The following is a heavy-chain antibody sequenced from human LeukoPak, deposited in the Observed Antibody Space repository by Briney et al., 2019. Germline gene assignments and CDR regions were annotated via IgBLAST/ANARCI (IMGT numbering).Heavy chain of an antibody. V-gene: IGHV5-51*01. Sequence: PGESLKISCKGSGFTFSNYWIGWVRQMPGKGLAYMGVIWPGGSDIRYSPSFQGQVIISADKSISTAYLQWSSLKASDSAMYYCAREVGSSSLTFDNWGQGTLVTVPS. CDR3: AREVGSSSLTFDN. D-gene: IGHD2-2*01. CDR1: GFTFSNYW. J-gene: IGHJ4*02. CDR2: IWPGGSDI.